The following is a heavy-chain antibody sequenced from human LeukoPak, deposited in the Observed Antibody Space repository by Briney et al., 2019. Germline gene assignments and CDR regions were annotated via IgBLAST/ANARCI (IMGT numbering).Heavy chain of an antibody. J-gene: IGHJ2*01. V-gene: IGHV3-23*01. CDR1: GFTFTSYA. CDR3: AKPRAMTTGVGRYFDL. D-gene: IGHD1-1*01. Sequence: GGSLRLSCAASGFTFTSYAMSWIRQAPGKGLEWVSAISGGGENTYYADSVKGRFTISRDNSKNTLYLQMNTLRAEDTATYYCAKPRAMTTGVGRYFDLWGRGTLVTVSS. CDR2: ISGGGENT.